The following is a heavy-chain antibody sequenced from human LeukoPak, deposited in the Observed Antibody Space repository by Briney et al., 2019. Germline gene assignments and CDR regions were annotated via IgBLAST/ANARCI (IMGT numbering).Heavy chain of an antibody. CDR3: ARDEAVPAAMGYYFDY. CDR2: SSSSSSYI. J-gene: IGHJ4*02. D-gene: IGHD2-2*01. V-gene: IGHV3-21*01. Sequence: GGSLRLSCAASGFTFSSYSMNWVRQAPGKGLEWVSSSSSSSSYIYYADSVKGRFTISRDNAKNSLYLQMNSLRAEDTAVYYCARDEAVPAAMGYYFDYWGQGTLVTVSS. CDR1: GFTFSSYS.